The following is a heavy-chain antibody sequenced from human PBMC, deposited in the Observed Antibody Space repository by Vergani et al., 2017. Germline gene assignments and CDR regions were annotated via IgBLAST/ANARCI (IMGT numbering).Heavy chain of an antibody. CDR2: INHSGST. D-gene: IGHD3-3*01. CDR3: AREGAPDFWSGYDHDAFDI. Sequence: QVQLQQWGAGLLKPSETLSLTCAVYGGSFSGYYWSWIRQPPGKGLEWIGEINHSGSTNYNPSLKSRVTISVDTSKNQFSLKLSSVTAADTAVYYCAREGAPDFWSGYDHDAFDIWGQGTMVTVSS. J-gene: IGHJ3*02. V-gene: IGHV4-34*01. CDR1: GGSFSGYY.